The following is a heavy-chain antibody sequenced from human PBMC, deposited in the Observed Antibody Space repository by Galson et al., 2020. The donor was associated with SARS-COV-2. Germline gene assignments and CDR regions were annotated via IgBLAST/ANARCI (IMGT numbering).Heavy chain of an antibody. CDR3: AREKYYDSSSYYRYFQH. Sequence: ETSETLSLTCTVSVGSISSNYWTWIRQPPGNGLEWIGYLYYSGSTNYNPSLKSRVTISLDTSKNQFSLKLSSVTAAVTAVYYCAREKYYDSSSYYRYFQHWGQGTLVTVSS. V-gene: IGHV4-59*01. CDR2: LYYSGST. CDR1: VGSISSNY. D-gene: IGHD3-22*01. J-gene: IGHJ1*01.